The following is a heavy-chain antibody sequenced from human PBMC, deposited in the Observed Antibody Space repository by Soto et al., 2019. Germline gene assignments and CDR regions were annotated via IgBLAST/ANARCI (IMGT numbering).Heavy chain of an antibody. CDR3: ARYIPGVRYYGMDV. Sequence: PGGSLRLSCAASGFTFTDYYMNWVRQAPGKGLEWVSLIGESGTPTYYADSVKGRFTISRDNSGNTLFLEMYSLRAEDTAVYYCARYIPGVRYYGMDVWGQGATVTVSS. V-gene: IGHV3-23*01. J-gene: IGHJ6*02. CDR2: IGESGTPT. CDR1: GFTFTDYY. D-gene: IGHD2-2*01.